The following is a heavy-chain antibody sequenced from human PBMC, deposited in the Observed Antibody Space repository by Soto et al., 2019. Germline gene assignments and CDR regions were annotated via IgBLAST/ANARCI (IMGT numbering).Heavy chain of an antibody. CDR1: GGSVSSSSYY. Sequence: SETLSLTCTVSGGSVSSSSYYFFCIRQPPGKGLEWIGTIYYTGSTSYSPSLKSRVTISVDTSKTQFSLNLKSVTAADTAVYYCAGRRAGDYYFDYWGQGTLVTVSS. V-gene: IGHV4-39*01. J-gene: IGHJ4*02. D-gene: IGHD1-26*01. CDR3: AGRRAGDYYFDY. CDR2: IYYTGST.